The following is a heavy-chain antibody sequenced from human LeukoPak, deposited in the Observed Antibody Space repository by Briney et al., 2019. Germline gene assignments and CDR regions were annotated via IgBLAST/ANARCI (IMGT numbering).Heavy chain of an antibody. CDR2: VSYDASTI. CDR1: GFTFSTYG. CDR3: ASMYFSQYLQH. D-gene: IGHD2-8*01. J-gene: IGHJ1*01. V-gene: IGHV3-30*03. Sequence: AGGSLRLSCAASGFTFSTYGMHWVRQAPGKGLEWVAVVSYDASTIYYADSVKGRFTISRDNSKNTLYLQMNSLRAEDTAVYYCASMYFSQYLQHWGQGTLVTVSS.